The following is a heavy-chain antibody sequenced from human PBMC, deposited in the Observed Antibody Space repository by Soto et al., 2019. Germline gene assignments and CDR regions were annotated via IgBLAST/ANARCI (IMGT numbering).Heavy chain of an antibody. J-gene: IGHJ4*02. CDR3: ARWWFGEFFDD. Sequence: SETLSLTCTVSGGSISSGDYYWSWIRQPPGKGLEWIGYIYYSGSTYYNPSLKSRVTISVDTSKNQFSLKLSSVTAADTAVYYCARWWFGEFFDDWGQGTLVTVSS. CDR1: GGSISSGDYY. D-gene: IGHD3-10*01. V-gene: IGHV4-30-4*01. CDR2: IYYSGST.